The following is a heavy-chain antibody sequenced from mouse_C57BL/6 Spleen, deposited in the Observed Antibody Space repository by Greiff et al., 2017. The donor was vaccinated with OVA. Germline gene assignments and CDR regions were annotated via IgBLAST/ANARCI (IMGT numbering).Heavy chain of an antibody. D-gene: IGHD2-3*01. CDR1: GYTFTDYE. V-gene: IGHV1-15*01. CDR2: IDPETGGT. J-gene: IGHJ2*01. Sequence: VQLQQSGAELVRPGASVTLSCKASGYTFTDYEMHWVKQTPVHGLEWIGAIDPETGGTAYNQKFKGKAILTADKSSSTAYMEHRSLTSEDSAVYYCTRERVYDHYWGQGTTLTVSS. CDR3: TRERVYDHY.